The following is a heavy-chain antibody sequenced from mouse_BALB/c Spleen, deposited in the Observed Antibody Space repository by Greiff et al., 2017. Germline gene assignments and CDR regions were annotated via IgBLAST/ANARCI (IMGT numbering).Heavy chain of an antibody. CDR3: ARDGITGFAY. CDR2: ISSGGSYT. J-gene: IGHJ3*01. D-gene: IGHD2-4*01. Sequence: EVQVVESGGGLVKPGGSLKLSCAASGFTFSSYAMSWVRQSPEKRLEWVAEISSGGSYTYYPDTVTGRFTISRDNAKNTLYLEMSSLRSEDTAMYYCARDGITGFAYWGQGTLVTVSA. CDR1: GFTFSSYA. V-gene: IGHV5-9-4*01.